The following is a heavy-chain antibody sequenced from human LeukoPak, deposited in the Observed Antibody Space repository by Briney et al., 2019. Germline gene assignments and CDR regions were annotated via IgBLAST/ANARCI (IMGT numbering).Heavy chain of an antibody. CDR2: ISSSSSYI. J-gene: IGHJ4*02. V-gene: IGHV3-21*04. CDR3: ATAHSGSYYGWYYFDY. CDR1: GFTFSSYS. Sequence: PGGSLRLSCAASGFTFSSYSMNWVRQAPGKGLEWVSSISSSSSYIYYADSVKGRFTISRDNAKNSLYLQMNSLRAEDTAVYYCATAHSGSYYGWYYFDYWGQGTLVTVSS. D-gene: IGHD1-26*01.